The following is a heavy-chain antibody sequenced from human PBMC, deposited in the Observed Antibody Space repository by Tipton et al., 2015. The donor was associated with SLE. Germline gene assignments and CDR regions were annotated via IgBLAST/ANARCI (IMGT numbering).Heavy chain of an antibody. CDR1: GFTFSSYS. V-gene: IGHV3-23*01. J-gene: IGHJ4*02. CDR3: TKDASNNWFFHY. Sequence: GSLRLSCAASGFTFSSYSMNWVRQAPGKGLEWVSAISGSGRTTYYADSVKGRFTISRDNSKNTVHLQMNSLRAEDTATYYCTKDASNNWFFHYWGQGTLVTVSS. CDR2: ISGSGRTT. D-gene: IGHD1-1*01.